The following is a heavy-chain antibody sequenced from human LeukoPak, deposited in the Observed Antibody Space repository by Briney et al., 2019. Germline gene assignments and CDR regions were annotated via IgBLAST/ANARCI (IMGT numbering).Heavy chain of an antibody. J-gene: IGHJ4*02. CDR2: ISSSSSTI. CDR1: GFTFSSYS. V-gene: IGHV3-48*01. CDR3: ARADYDYVWGSYHYFDY. D-gene: IGHD3-16*02. Sequence: PGGSLRLSCAASGFTFSSYSMNWVRQAPGKVLEWVSYISSSSSTIYYADSWKGRFTISIDNAKNSLYLQMNSLRAEDPAVYYCARADYDYVWGSYHYFDYWGQGTLVTVSS.